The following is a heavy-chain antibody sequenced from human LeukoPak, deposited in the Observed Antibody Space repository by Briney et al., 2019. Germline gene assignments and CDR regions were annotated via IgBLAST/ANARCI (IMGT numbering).Heavy chain of an antibody. CDR1: GSTFSSYA. CDR3: ATLARYCSGGSCYGGYYYYMDV. D-gene: IGHD2-15*01. J-gene: IGHJ6*03. CDR2: ISGSGGGT. Sequence: GSLRLSCAASGSTFSSYAMSWVRQAPGKGLGWVSAISGSGGGTYYADSVKGRFTISRDNSKNTLYLQMNSLRAEDTAVYYCATLARYCSGGSCYGGYYYYMDVWGKGTTVTVSS. V-gene: IGHV3-23*01.